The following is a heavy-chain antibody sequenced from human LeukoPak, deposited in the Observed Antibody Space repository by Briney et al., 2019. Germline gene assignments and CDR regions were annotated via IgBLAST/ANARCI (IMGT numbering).Heavy chain of an antibody. CDR2: IYYSGST. J-gene: IGHJ3*02. CDR1: GGSISTYY. CDR3: ARRVATTGIYAFDI. V-gene: IGHV4-59*01. D-gene: IGHD1-1*01. Sequence: SETLSLTCTVSGGSISTYYWTWIRQPPGKGLEWIGYIYYSGSTNHNPSLKSRVTISLDTSKNQFSLKLNSVTAADTAVYYCARRVATTGIYAFDIWGQGTMVTVSS.